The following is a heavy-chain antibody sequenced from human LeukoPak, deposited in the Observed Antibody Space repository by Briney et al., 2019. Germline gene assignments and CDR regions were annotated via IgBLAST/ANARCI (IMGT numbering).Heavy chain of an antibody. CDR1: GFTFREYF. CDR3: TRVGTSGYTADY. CDR2: ISYNGEET. J-gene: IGHJ4*02. V-gene: IGHV3-64*01. D-gene: IGHD3-22*01. Sequence: GGSLRLSCAGSGFTFREYFMHWVRQAPGKGLEYLSVISYNGEETYYANSVKGRFTISRDNAQNLVSLQMNSLRAEDTAVYFCTRVGTSGYTADYWGQGTRVTVSS.